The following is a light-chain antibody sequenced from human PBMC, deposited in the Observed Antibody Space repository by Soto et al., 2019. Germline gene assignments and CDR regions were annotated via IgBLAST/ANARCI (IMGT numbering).Light chain of an antibody. CDR1: SSDVGGYDY. V-gene: IGLV2-14*01. Sequence: LTQPASVSGSPGQSITISCTGTSSDVGGYDYVSWYQLHPGKAPKLMVFEVSNRPSGVSYRFSGSKSGNTASLTISGLQAEDEADYFCSSYSITTAYLFGTGTKVTVL. CDR2: EVS. J-gene: IGLJ1*01. CDR3: SSYSITTAYL.